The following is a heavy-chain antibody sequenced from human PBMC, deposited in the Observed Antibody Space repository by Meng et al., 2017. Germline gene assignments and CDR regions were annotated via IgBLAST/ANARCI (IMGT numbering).Heavy chain of an antibody. Sequence: GESLKISCAASGFTFSSYEMNWVRQAPGKGLEWVSYISSSGSTIYYADSVKGRFTISRDNAKNSLYLQMNSLRAEDMAVYYCATTGPTTVTTRPYYYYGMDVWGQGTTVTVSS. J-gene: IGHJ6*02. CDR3: ATTGPTTVTTRPYYYYGMDV. D-gene: IGHD4-17*01. V-gene: IGHV3-48*03. CDR2: ISSSGSTI. CDR1: GFTFSSYE.